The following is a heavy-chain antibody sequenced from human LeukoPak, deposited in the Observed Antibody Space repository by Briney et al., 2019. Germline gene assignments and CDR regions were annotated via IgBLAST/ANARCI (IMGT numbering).Heavy chain of an antibody. J-gene: IGHJ3*02. CDR1: GYTFTSYW. CDR2: IYPGADSDM. D-gene: IGHD3-10*01. V-gene: IGHV5-51*01. CDR3: ARNHYYGAGTYYTVFDALDI. Sequence: PGESLQISCNASGYTFTSYWIGWVRPMPDKGLEWMPIIYPGADSDMRYSPSFQGQVTISFDKSINTAYLQWSSLKASDTAMYYCARNHYYGAGTYYTVFDALDICGQGTMVTVSS.